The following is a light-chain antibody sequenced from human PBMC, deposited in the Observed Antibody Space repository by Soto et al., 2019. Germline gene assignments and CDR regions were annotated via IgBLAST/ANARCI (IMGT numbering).Light chain of an antibody. Sequence: EIVFTQSPATLSLSPVERATLSCRASQSISSSSLAWYQQKPGQAPRLLIYGDFTRATGIPARFSGSGSGTDFTLTISSLEPEDFAVYYCQHRSIWPVSFGQGTRLEIK. CDR3: QHRSIWPVS. J-gene: IGKJ5*01. CDR2: GDF. CDR1: QSISSSS. V-gene: IGKV3-11*01.